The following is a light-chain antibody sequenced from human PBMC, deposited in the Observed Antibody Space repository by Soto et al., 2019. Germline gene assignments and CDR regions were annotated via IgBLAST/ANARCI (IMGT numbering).Light chain of an antibody. CDR3: QVWDIMTDNYV. CDR2: YDS. J-gene: IGLJ1*01. V-gene: IGLV3-21*04. CDR1: NIGNNR. Sequence: SYELTQPPSVSVAPEKTATITCGGNNIGNNRVHWYRQKPGQAPVLVISYDSDRPSGIPERFSGSNSGNTATLTISRVEDGDEADYYCQVWDIMTDNYVFGPGTKLTVL.